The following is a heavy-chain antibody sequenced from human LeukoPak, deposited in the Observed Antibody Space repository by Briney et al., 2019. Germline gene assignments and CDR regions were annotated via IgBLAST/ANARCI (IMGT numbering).Heavy chain of an antibody. J-gene: IGHJ5*02. Sequence: SQTLSLTCTVSGGSISSGDYCWSWNPQPPGQGLESIGYIYYSGSTYYNPTLKSRVNISVDTSKNKFSLKRSAVTAADTAVYYCARVRLWFGTDWFDPWGQGTLVTVSS. CDR3: ARVRLWFGTDWFDP. CDR1: GGSISSGDYC. CDR2: IYYSGST. D-gene: IGHD3-10*01. V-gene: IGHV4-30-4*01.